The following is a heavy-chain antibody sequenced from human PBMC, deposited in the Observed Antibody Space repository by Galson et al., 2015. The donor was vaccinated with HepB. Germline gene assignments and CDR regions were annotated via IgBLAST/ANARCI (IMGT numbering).Heavy chain of an antibody. J-gene: IGHJ4*02. Sequence: SVKVSCKASGYTFTGYYMHWVRQAPGQGLEWMGWINPNSGGTNYAQKFQGWVTMTRDTSISTAYMELSRLRSDDTAVYYCAGALGSSWYSWVGSAWGQGTLVTVSS. CDR1: GYTFTGYY. CDR3: AGALGSSWYSWVGSA. V-gene: IGHV1-2*04. D-gene: IGHD6-13*01. CDR2: INPNSGGT.